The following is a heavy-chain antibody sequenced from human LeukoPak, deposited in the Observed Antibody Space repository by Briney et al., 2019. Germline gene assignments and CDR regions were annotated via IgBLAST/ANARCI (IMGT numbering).Heavy chain of an antibody. CDR2: VSPYNGNT. D-gene: IGHD3-10*01. CDR3: ARNGRVRRVVKDLFEY. J-gene: IGHJ4*02. CDR1: GYTFTDYD. V-gene: IGHV1-18*01. Sequence: ASVRVSCKTSGYTFTDYDITWVRQAPGQGLEWMGRVSPYNGNTYYSQRFQDRVTITKDTSTGTAYMDLRNLRTDGTAMYYCARNGRVRRVVKDLFEYWGQGTLVAVSS.